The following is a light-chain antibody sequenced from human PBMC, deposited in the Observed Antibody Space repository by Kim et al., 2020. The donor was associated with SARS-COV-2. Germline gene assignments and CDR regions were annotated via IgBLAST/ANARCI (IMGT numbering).Light chain of an antibody. CDR3: QQSYSTPHT. J-gene: IGKJ2*01. CDR1: QTILNH. V-gene: IGKV1-39*01. Sequence: DIQVTQSPSSLPASVGDRVTITCRTSQTILNHLNWYQQKPGKAPSLLIYATSNWQRGVPTRFSGGGSGTTFTLTIVNLQTEDFATYFCQQSYSTPHTFGQGTKLEI. CDR2: ATS.